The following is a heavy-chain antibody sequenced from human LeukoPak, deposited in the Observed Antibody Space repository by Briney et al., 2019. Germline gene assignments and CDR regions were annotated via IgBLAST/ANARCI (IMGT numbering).Heavy chain of an antibody. CDR3: ARARPITMVRGVTKPPDY. V-gene: IGHV1-46*03. D-gene: IGHD3-10*01. Sequence: ASVKVSCKASGYTFTSYYMHWVRQAPGQGLEWMGIINPSGGSTSYAQKFQGRVTMTRDTSTGTVYMELSSLRSEDTAAYYCARARPITMVRGVTKPPDYWGQGTLVTVSS. CDR2: INPSGGST. J-gene: IGHJ4*02. CDR1: GYTFTSYY.